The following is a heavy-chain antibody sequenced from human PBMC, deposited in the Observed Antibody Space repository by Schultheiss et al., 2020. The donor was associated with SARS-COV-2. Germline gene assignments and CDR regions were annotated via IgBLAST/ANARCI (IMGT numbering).Heavy chain of an antibody. CDR2: VHHSGST. Sequence: SETLSLTCTVSGGSVSSGGYNWSWIRQPPGKGLEWIGEVHHSGSTNYNPSLKSRVTISVDTSKNQFSLRLSSVTAADTAVYYCARGLWFGEFLDYWGQGTLVTVSS. CDR3: ARGLWFGEFLDY. D-gene: IGHD3-10*01. CDR1: GGSVSSGGYN. V-gene: IGHV4-61*08. J-gene: IGHJ4*02.